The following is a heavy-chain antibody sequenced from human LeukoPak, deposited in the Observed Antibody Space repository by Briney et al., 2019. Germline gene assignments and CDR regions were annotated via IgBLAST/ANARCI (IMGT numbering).Heavy chain of an antibody. CDR3: ATRAAAGYYYGMDV. Sequence: PGGSLRLSCGASGFIFGNYAMSWVRQAPGKGLEWVTGINANGGRKYYADSVKGRFTISRDNSKNTLYLQMNSLRAEDTAVYYCATRAAAGYYYGMDVWGQGTTVTVSS. J-gene: IGHJ6*02. CDR1: GFIFGNYA. D-gene: IGHD6-13*01. CDR2: INANGGRK. V-gene: IGHV3-23*01.